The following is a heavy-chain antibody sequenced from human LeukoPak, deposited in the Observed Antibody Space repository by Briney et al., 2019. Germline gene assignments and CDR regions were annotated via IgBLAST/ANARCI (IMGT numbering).Heavy chain of an antibody. J-gene: IGHJ6*03. Sequence: SETLSLTCTVSGVSMRGAYWSWIRQPPGKGLEWIGYVFFEGNTRYNPSLTSRLTISADTSRSQFSLKLNSVTAADTAVYYCARTTDDYYYYYYMDVWGKGTTVTVSS. CDR3: ARTTDDYYYYYYMDV. D-gene: IGHD1-1*01. V-gene: IGHV4-59*08. CDR2: VFFEGNT. CDR1: GVSMRGAY.